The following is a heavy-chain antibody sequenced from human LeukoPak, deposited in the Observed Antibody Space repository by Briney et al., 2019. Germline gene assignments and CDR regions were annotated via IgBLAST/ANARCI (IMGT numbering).Heavy chain of an antibody. V-gene: IGHV1-8*03. CDR1: GYTFTSYD. J-gene: IGHJ6*03. D-gene: IGHD5-18*01. CDR2: MNPNSGNT. Sequence: ASVKVSCTASGYTFTSYDINWVRQAPGQGLEWMGWMNPNSGNTGYAQKFQGRVTITRNTSISTDYMELSSLRSEDTAVYYCARGAYSQSNYYMDVWGKGTTVTVSS. CDR3: ARGAYSQSNYYMDV.